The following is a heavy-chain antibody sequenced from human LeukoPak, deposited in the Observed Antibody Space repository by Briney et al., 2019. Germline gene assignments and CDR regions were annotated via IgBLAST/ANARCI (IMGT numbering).Heavy chain of an antibody. CDR2: IGGGGVTT. J-gene: IGHJ2*01. D-gene: IGHD1-26*01. CDR1: GFTFSSYS. CDR3: AREGGGSGLWYYDL. Sequence: PGGSLRLSCAASGFTFSSYSMHWVRQAPGKGPEFVSVIGGGGVTTFYADSVKDRFTISRDNYKNTLYLEMGSLRAEDMAVYYCAREGGGSGLWYYDLWGRGTLVTVSS. V-gene: IGHV3-64*02.